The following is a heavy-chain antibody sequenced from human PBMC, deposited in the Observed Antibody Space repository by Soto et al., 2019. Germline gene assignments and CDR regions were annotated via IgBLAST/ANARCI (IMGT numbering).Heavy chain of an antibody. D-gene: IGHD1-26*01. J-gene: IGHJ4*02. Sequence: EVQMLESGGGFVQPGGSLRLSCEASGFTFSTYVMNWVRQAPGKGLEWVSVISGSGGETNYAESMKGRFSISRDNSKSTLYLQMDSLRAEDTAVYYCAKVVGATGGYWGQGTLVTVSS. CDR1: GFTFSTYV. V-gene: IGHV3-23*01. CDR3: AKVVGATGGY. CDR2: ISGSGGET.